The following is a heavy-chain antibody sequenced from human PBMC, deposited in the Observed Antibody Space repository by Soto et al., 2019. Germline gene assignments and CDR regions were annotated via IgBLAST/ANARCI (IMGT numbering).Heavy chain of an antibody. D-gene: IGHD5-18*01. CDR2: IIPILGTA. J-gene: IGHJ6*02. CDR3: ARAQRIQLWASGLDV. V-gene: IGHV1-69*13. CDR1: GGTFSSYV. Sequence: SVKVSCKASGGTFSSYVISWVRQAPGQGLEWMGGIIPILGTANYAQDFQGRVTITADESTTTAYMELRSLRSDDTAVYYCARAQRIQLWASGLDVWGQGTTVTVSS.